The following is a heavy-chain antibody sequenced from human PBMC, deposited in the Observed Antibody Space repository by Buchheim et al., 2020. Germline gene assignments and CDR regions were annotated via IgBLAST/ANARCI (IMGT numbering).Heavy chain of an antibody. V-gene: IGHV1-69*01. J-gene: IGHJ4*02. Sequence: QVQLVQSGAEVKKPGASVKVSCKASGYTFASSDINWVRQAPGQGLEWMGGIIPIFGTANYAQKFQGRVTITADESTSTAYMELSSLRSEDTAVYYCARDTHGGSSAGYWGQGTL. CDR1: GYTFASSD. CDR3: ARDTHGGSSAGY. CDR2: IIPIFGTA. D-gene: IGHD2-15*01.